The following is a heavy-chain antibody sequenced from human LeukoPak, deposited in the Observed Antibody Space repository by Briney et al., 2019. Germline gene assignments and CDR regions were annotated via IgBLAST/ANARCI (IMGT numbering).Heavy chain of an antibody. Sequence: GGSLRLSCAASGFTFSRYWMSWVRQAPGKGLEWAANIKEDGSEKYYVDSVKGRFTISRDNAKNSLYLQMNSLRAEDTAVYYCARPAHCSTTSCSAFDYWGQGTLVTVSS. CDR2: IKEDGSEK. D-gene: IGHD2-2*01. V-gene: IGHV3-7*01. CDR3: ARPAHCSTTSCSAFDY. CDR1: GFTFSRYW. J-gene: IGHJ4*02.